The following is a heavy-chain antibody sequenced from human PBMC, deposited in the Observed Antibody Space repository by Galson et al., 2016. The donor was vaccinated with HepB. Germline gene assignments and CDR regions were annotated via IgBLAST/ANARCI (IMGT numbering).Heavy chain of an antibody. D-gene: IGHD6-13*01. CDR3: VRLKYSSKHMDV. CDR2: IYPGDSDT. Sequence: QSGAEVKKPGESLKISCQGSGYNSINYWIAWVRQKPGKGLEWMGTIYPGDSDTKYSPSFQGQVTISADTSTTTAYVQWSSLKASDTAIYYCVRLKYSSKHMDVWGIGTTVTVSS. J-gene: IGHJ6*03. CDR1: GYNSINYW. V-gene: IGHV5-51*01.